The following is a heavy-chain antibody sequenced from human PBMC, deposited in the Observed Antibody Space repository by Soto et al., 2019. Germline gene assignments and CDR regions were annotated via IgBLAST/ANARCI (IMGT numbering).Heavy chain of an antibody. CDR1: GGSISSGDYY. Sequence: SETLSLTCTVSGGSISSGDYYWSWIRQPPGKGLEWIGYIYYSGSTYYNPSLKSRVTISVDTSKNQFSLKLSSVTAADTAVYYCARDAMTTVTTLNSYFDYWGQGTLVTVSS. D-gene: IGHD4-17*01. CDR3: ARDAMTTVTTLNSYFDY. CDR2: IYYSGST. V-gene: IGHV4-30-4*01. J-gene: IGHJ4*02.